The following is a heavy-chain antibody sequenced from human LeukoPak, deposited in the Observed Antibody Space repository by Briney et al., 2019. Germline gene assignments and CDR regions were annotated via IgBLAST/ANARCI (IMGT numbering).Heavy chain of an antibody. Sequence: ASVKVSCKASGYTFTSYGISWVRQAPGQGLEWMGRIIPILGIANYAQKFQGRVTITADKSTSTAYMELSSLRSEDTAVYYCALHQGDIVVVPAARHGMDVWGQGTTVTVSS. V-gene: IGHV1-69*04. D-gene: IGHD2-2*01. CDR1: GYTFTSYG. CDR3: ALHQGDIVVVPAARHGMDV. J-gene: IGHJ6*02. CDR2: IIPILGIA.